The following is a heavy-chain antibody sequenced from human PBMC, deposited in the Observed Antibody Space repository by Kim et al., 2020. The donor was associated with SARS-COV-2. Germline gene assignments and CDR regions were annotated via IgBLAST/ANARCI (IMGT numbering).Heavy chain of an antibody. CDR2: IYYSGST. J-gene: IGHJ6*03. V-gene: IGHV4-30-4*01. CDR3: ARADRDYYYYYMDV. CDR1: GGSISSGDYY. Sequence: SETLSLTCTVSGGSISSGDYYWSWIRQPPGKGLEWIGYIYYSGSTYYNPSLKSRVTISVDTSKNQFSLKLSSVTAADTAVYYCARADRDYYYYYMDVWGKGTTVTVSS.